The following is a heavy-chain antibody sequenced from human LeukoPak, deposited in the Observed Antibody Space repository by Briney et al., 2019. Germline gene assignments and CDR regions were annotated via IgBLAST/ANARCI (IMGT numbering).Heavy chain of an antibody. V-gene: IGHV3-7*01. J-gene: IGHJ3*02. D-gene: IGHD2/OR15-2a*01. CDR1: GFTFSGYW. CDR3: ARDLILSDAFDI. CDR2: INPASSEK. Sequence: PGGSLRLSCAASGFTFSGYWVTWVRQAPGKGLEWVANINPASSEKYYVGSVKGRFTISRDNAKKSLYLEMNSLRAEDTAVYYCARDLILSDAFDIWGQGTMVTVSS.